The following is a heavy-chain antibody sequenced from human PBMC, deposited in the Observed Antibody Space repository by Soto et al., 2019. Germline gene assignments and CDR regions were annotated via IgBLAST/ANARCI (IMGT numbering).Heavy chain of an antibody. CDR3: ATMKGGYQYYYGMDV. J-gene: IGHJ6*02. V-gene: IGHV1-69*13. Sequence: SVKVSWKASGGAFSSYAISWVRQAPGQGLEWMGGIIPIFGTANYAQKFQGRVTITADESTSTAYMELSSLRSEDTAVYYCATMKGGYQYYYGMDVWGQGTTVTVSS. D-gene: IGHD3-16*02. CDR1: GGAFSSYA. CDR2: IIPIFGTA.